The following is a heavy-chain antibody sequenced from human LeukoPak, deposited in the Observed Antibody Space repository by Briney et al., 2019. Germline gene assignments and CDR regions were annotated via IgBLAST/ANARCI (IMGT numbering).Heavy chain of an antibody. J-gene: IGHJ4*02. CDR1: GYAIRTGYY. D-gene: IGHD3-16*01. CDR2: IYHAGST. V-gene: IGHV4-38-2*01. CDR3: ARYRYGGPADY. Sequence: TETLSLTCAVSGYAIRTGYYWGWLRQPPGKELEWIGSIYHAGSTNYTPSLKSRVTISVDTSKNHFSLSLNSVTVADTAVYYCARYRYGGPADYWGPGTLIT.